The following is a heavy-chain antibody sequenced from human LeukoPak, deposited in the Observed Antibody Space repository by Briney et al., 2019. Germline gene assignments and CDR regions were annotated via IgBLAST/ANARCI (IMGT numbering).Heavy chain of an antibody. D-gene: IGHD3-16*01. V-gene: IGHV3-21*01. CDR2: IGTTGNYI. J-gene: IGHJ4*02. CDR1: GFTFSNYL. CDR3: ARDSYGWHDRWDY. Sequence: GGSLRLSCAASGFTFSNYLMNWVRQAPGKGLEWVSSIGTTGNYIYYSDSVKGRFTISRDNAKDSLFLQMNGLRTEDTGVYYCARDSYGWHDRWDYWGLGTQVIVSS.